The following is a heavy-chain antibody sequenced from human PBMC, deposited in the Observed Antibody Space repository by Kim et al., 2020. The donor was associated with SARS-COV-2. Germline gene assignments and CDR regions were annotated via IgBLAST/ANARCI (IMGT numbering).Heavy chain of an antibody. D-gene: IGHD3-22*01. J-gene: IGHJ4*02. CDR1: GCTFISYA. CDR3: ARDPLYDSSGYLFDY. Sequence: SVKVSCKASGCTFISYAISWVRQAPGQGLEWMGGIIPIFGTANYAQKFQGRVTITADESTSTAYMELSSLRSEDTAVYYCARDPLYDSSGYLFDYWGQGTLVTVSS. CDR2: IIPIFGTA. V-gene: IGHV1-69*13.